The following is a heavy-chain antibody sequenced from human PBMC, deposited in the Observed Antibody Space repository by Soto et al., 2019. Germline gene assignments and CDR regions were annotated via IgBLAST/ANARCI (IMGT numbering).Heavy chain of an antibody. V-gene: IGHV1-18*01. D-gene: IGHD1-26*01. J-gene: IGHJ4*02. CDR1: GYSFTSYG. Sequence: TLARKASGYSFTSYGGSWLLHTPGQGLEWMGWISAYNGNTNYAQKLQGRVTMTTDTSTSTAYMELRSLRSDDTAVYYCASTDGSYYQSLDYWGQGTLVTVSS. CDR3: ASTDGSYYQSLDY. CDR2: ISAYNGNT.